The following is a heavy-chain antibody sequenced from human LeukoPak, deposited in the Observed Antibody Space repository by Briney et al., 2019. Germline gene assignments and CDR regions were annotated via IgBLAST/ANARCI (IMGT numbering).Heavy chain of an antibody. CDR3: ARVGTPMVTIVAPYYMDV. V-gene: IGHV1-69*06. D-gene: IGHD5-18*01. J-gene: IGHJ6*03. CDR2: IIPIFGTT. Sequence: GASVKVSCKASGGTFSSYAISWVRQAPGQGLEWMGGIIPIFGTTNYAQKFQDRVAITADKSTSTAYMELSSLRAEDTAVYYCARVGTPMVTIVAPYYMDVWGKGTTVTVSS. CDR1: GGTFSSYA.